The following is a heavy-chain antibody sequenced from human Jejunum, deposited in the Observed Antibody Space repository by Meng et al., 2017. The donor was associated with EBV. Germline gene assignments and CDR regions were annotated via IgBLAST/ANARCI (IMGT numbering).Heavy chain of an antibody. CDR2: IFHTGTT. Sequence: VHLQESGPGLVKPSGTLSLTCAVSGDSISSNNWWSWVRQSPGQGLEWIGEIFHTGTTTYNPSLKSRVTISVDKSKNQFSLNLNSVTAADTAVYYCARGSDYVWVFGGQGTLVTVSS. CDR1: GDSISSNNW. CDR3: ARGSDYVWVF. D-gene: IGHD3-16*01. V-gene: IGHV4-4*02. J-gene: IGHJ4*02.